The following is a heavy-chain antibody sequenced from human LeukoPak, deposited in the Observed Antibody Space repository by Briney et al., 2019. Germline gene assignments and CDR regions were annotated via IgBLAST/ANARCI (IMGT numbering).Heavy chain of an antibody. J-gene: IGHJ3*02. CDR1: GYSFTSYW. D-gene: IGHD6-19*01. CDR2: IYPGDSDT. V-gene: IGHV5-51*01. CDR3: ARREGQGSGSKAYAFDI. Sequence: GESLKISCKGSGYSFTSYWIGWVRQMPGKGLEWMGIIYPGDSDTRYRPSFQGQVTISADKSISTAYLQWSSLKASGTAMYYCARREGQGSGSKAYAFDIWGQGTMVTVSS.